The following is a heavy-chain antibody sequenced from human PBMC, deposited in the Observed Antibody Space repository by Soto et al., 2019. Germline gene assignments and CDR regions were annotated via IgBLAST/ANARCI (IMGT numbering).Heavy chain of an antibody. Sequence: APVKVSCKASGYTFTTYTLHWVRQAPGQSPEWMGWINGGTDNIRLSQKFQRRVNLTKDTSATTVYMELTRLTSEDTAVYYCSKGRLEAAARLSTVDYWGQGSLVTVS. CDR3: SKGRLEAAARLSTVDY. V-gene: IGHV1-3*01. CDR1: GYTFTTYT. J-gene: IGHJ4*02. CDR2: INGGTDNI. D-gene: IGHD6-13*01.